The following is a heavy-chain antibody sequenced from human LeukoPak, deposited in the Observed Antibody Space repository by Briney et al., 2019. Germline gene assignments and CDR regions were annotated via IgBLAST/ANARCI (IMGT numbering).Heavy chain of an antibody. Sequence: GASVKVSCKASGYTFTSYDINWVRQAPGQGLEWMGWINPNSGGTNYAQRFQGRVTMTRDTSISTAYMELSRLRSDDTAVYYCAREYGRNYGFGNWFDPWGQGTLVTVSS. CDR3: AREYGRNYGFGNWFDP. J-gene: IGHJ5*02. D-gene: IGHD4-11*01. V-gene: IGHV1-2*02. CDR1: GYTFTSYD. CDR2: INPNSGGT.